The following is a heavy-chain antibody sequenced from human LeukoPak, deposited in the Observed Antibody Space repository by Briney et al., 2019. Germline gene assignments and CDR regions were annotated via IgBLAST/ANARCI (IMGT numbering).Heavy chain of an antibody. CDR3: ARDVVVVVAATLYYYYGMDV. J-gene: IGHJ6*02. CDR1: GGSLSSYY. V-gene: IGHV4-4*07. D-gene: IGHD2-15*01. Sequence: SETLSLTCTVSGGSLSSYYWSWIRQPAGKGLEWIGRIYTSGSTNYNPSLKSRVTMSVDTSKNQFSLKLSSVTAAETAVYYCARDVVVVVAATLYYYYGMDVWGQGTTVTVSS. CDR2: IYTSGST.